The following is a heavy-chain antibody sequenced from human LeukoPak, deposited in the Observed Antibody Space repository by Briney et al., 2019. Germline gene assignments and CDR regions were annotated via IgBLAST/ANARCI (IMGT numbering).Heavy chain of an antibody. D-gene: IGHD6-19*01. Sequence: ASVKVSCKASGYTFTSYGISWVRQAPGQGLEWMGWVSAYNGNTNYAQKLQGRVTMTTDTSTSTAYMELRSLRSDDTAVYYCARVPRYSSGWYGFHQAEYFQHWGQGTLVTVSS. CDR3: ARVPRYSSGWYGFHQAEYFQH. V-gene: IGHV1-18*01. CDR2: VSAYNGNT. J-gene: IGHJ1*01. CDR1: GYTFTSYG.